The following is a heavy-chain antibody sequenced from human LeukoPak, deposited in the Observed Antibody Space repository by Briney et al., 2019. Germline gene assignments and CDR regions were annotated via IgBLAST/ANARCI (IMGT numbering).Heavy chain of an antibody. Sequence: SETLSLTCTVSGGSISSGFYYWGWIRQPPGKGLEWIGSIYYSGTTCYNPSLKSRVTISVDTSRNQFSLKLSSVTAADTAVYYCARDTSGILTPLAFDPWGQGTLVTVSS. CDR2: IYYSGTT. D-gene: IGHD3-9*01. V-gene: IGHV4-39*07. CDR1: GGSISSGFYY. J-gene: IGHJ5*02. CDR3: ARDTSGILTPLAFDP.